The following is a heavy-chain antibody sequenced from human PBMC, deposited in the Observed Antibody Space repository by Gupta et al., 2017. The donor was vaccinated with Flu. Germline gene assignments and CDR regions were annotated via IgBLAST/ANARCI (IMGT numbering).Heavy chain of an antibody. CDR3: AKVGSDGYSYGYRHDT. CDR1: GYAVRQYPYY. Sequence: QLHLQASGPGLVKLSETLSLSCLLSGYAVRQYPYYWGWFSRSTGKGPECVARISSVGTTDYNPYLKNRLIMSRDSSKTQFFLNMTSFTAADSATYDGAKVGSDGYSYGYRHDTWGQGTIVIVSS. D-gene: IGHD5-18*01. V-gene: IGHV4-39*01. J-gene: IGHJ3*02. CDR2: ISSVGTT.